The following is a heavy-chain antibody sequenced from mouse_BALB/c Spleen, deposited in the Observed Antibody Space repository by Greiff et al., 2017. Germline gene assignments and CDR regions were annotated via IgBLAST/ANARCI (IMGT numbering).Heavy chain of an antibody. CDR3: AMERLRRGDY. D-gene: IGHD2-2*01. CDR2: IDPANGNT. Sequence: EVQLQQSGAELVKPGASVKLSCTASGFNIKDTYMHWVKQRLEQGLEWIGRIDPANGNTKYDPKFQGKATITADTSSNTAYLQLSSLTSEDTAVYYCAMERLRRGDYWGQGTSVTVSS. V-gene: IGHV14-3*02. J-gene: IGHJ4*01. CDR1: GFNIKDTY.